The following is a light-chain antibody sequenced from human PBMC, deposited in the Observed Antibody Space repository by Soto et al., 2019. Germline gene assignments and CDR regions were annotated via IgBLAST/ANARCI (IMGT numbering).Light chain of an antibody. V-gene: IGKV3-20*01. CDR2: GAS. CDR3: QQYSSSPWT. Sequence: EIVLTQSPGTLSLSPGERATLSCRASQSVSSNYLAWYQQQPGQAPRLLIYGASSRATGIPDRFSGSGSGTDFTLTIRRLEPEDFAVYYCQQYSSSPWTVGQGTKVEI. CDR1: QSVSSNY. J-gene: IGKJ1*01.